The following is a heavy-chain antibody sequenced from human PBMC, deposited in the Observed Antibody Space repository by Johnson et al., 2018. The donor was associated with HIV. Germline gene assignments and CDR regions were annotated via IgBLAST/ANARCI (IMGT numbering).Heavy chain of an antibody. J-gene: IGHJ3*02. CDR1: GFTVSSNY. V-gene: IGHV3-66*01. CDR3: AKDLGITVAGRGGLDAFDI. D-gene: IGHD6-19*01. Sequence: VQLVESGGGLVQPGGSLRLSCAASGFTVSSNYMSWVRQAPGKGLEWVSVIYSGGTTYYVDSVKGRFTISRDNSKNTLYLQMKSLRAEDTAVYYCAKDLGITVAGRGGLDAFDIWGQGTMVTVSS. CDR2: IYSGGTT.